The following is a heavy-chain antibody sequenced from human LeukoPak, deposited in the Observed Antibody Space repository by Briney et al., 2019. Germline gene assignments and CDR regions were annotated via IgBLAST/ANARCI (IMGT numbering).Heavy chain of an antibody. CDR2: ISSTGGRI. CDR1: GVSFSNYA. D-gene: IGHD5-12*01. Sequence: GGSLRLSCAASGVSFSNYAMNWVRQAPGKGLEWVSVISSTGGRINYADSVKGRLTISRDNSKNTVSLQMNSLRAEDTAVYYCAKDIVGTGYYFGMDVWGQGTTVTVSS. CDR3: AKDIVGTGYYFGMDV. V-gene: IGHV3-23*01. J-gene: IGHJ6*02.